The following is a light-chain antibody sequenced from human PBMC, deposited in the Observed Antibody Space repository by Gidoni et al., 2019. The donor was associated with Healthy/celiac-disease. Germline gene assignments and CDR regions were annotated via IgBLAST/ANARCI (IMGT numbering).Light chain of an antibody. CDR2: SNN. J-gene: IGLJ1*01. CDR3: AAWDDSLNGSYV. Sequence: QSVLTQPPSASGTPGQRVTIPCSGSSSNIGSNAVNWYQQLPGTAPKLLIYSNNQRPSLVPDRFAGSKSGTSASLAISGLQSEDEADYYCAAWDDSLNGSYVFGTGTKVTVL. V-gene: IGLV1-44*01. CDR1: SSNIGSNA.